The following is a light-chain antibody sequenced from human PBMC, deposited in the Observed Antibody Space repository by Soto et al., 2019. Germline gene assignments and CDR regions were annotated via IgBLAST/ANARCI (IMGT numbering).Light chain of an antibody. CDR1: QVISTY. V-gene: IGKV1-9*01. CDR3: QQLDSDPPWT. Sequence: IQLTQSPSSLSASVGERVTITCRASQVISTYLAWYQQKPGRAPNLLIYLASTLHTGVPSRFSGSGSGTEFSLTISSLQPEDSATYYCQQLDSDPPWTFGQGTRVEIK. J-gene: IGKJ1*01. CDR2: LAS.